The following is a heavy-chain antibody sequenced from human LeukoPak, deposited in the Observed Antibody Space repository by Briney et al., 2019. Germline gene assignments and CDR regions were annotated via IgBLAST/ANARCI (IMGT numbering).Heavy chain of an antibody. CDR3: ARADYSSGWNDWFDP. Sequence: SETLSLTRTVSVGSISSYYWSWIRQPPGKGLEWIGYIYYSGSTNYNPSLKSRVTISVDTSKNQFSLKLSSVTAADTAVYYCARADYSSGWNDWFDPWGQGTLVTVPS. J-gene: IGHJ5*02. V-gene: IGHV4-59*01. D-gene: IGHD6-19*01. CDR1: VGSISSYY. CDR2: IYYSGST.